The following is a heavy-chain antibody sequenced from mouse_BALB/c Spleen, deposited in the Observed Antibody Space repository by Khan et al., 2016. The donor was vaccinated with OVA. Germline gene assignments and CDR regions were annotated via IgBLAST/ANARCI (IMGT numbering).Heavy chain of an antibody. J-gene: IGHJ4*01. CDR2: LWGDGST. V-gene: IGHV2-6-7*01. Sequence: QVQLKQSGPGLVAPSQSLSITCTVSGFSLTGYGVNWVRQPPGKGLEWLGMLWGDGSTDYNSALKSRLSISKDNSKSQVFLKMHSLQTDDTARYYCARAYYGNYREAMDYWGQGTSVTVSS. D-gene: IGHD2-10*01. CDR1: GFSLTGYG. CDR3: ARAYYGNYREAMDY.